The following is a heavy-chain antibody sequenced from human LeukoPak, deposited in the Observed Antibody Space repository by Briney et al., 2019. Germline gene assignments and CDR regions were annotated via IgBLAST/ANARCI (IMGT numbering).Heavy chain of an antibody. V-gene: IGHV3-21*01. CDR1: GFTFSTYS. CDR2: ISSSSSYI. Sequence: GGSLRLSCAASGFTFSTYSMNWVRQAPGKGLEWVSSISSSSSYIYYADSVKGRFTISRDNAKNSLYLQMNSLRAEDTAVYYCARGRADGYNFGGQGTLVTVSS. J-gene: IGHJ4*02. CDR3: ARGRADGYNF. D-gene: IGHD5-24*01.